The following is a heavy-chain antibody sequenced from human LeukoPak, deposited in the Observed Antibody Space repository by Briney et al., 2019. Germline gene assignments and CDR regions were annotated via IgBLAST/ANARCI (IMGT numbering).Heavy chain of an antibody. CDR3: AKDKGNTIFGVVIDY. Sequence: GGSLRLSCAASGLTFNKFAMSWVRQAPGKGLEWVSAISGSGGSTYYADSVKGRFTISRDNSKNTLYLQMNSLRAEDTAVYYCAKDKGNTIFGVVIDYWGQGTLVTVSS. D-gene: IGHD3-3*01. CDR1: GLTFNKFA. J-gene: IGHJ4*02. V-gene: IGHV3-23*01. CDR2: ISGSGGST.